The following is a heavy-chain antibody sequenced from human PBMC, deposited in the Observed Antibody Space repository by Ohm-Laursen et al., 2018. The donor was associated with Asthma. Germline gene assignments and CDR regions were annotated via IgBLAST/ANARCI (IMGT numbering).Heavy chain of an antibody. CDR3: ARIGPEWELPGREYSLHH. D-gene: IGHD1-26*01. CDR1: GYTFSRYS. V-gene: IGHV3-21*01. CDR2: ISTASTFI. J-gene: IGHJ1*01. Sequence: SLRLSCTASGYTFSRYSIHWVRQVPGKGQERVASISTASTFIYYADSVRGRFTTSRDNAKNSVYLQMNSLRAEDTALYYCARIGPEWELPGREYSLHHWGQGTQVTVSS.